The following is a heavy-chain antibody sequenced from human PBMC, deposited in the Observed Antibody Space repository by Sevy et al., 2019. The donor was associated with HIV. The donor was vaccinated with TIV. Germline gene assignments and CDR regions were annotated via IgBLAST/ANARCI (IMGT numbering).Heavy chain of an antibody. V-gene: IGHV1-18*01. Sequence: ASVKVSCKASGYTFTSYGISWVRQAPGQGLEWMGWISAYNGNTNYAQKLQGRVTMTTDTSTSTAYMELRSLRSDDTAVYYCARTAVKYYYDSSGYEFGYWGQGTLVTVSS. CDR2: ISAYNGNT. J-gene: IGHJ4*02. CDR3: ARTAVKYYYDSSGYEFGY. CDR1: GYTFTSYG. D-gene: IGHD3-22*01.